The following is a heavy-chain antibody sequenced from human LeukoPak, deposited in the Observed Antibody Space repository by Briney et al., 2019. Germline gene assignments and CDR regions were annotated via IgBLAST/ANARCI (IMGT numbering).Heavy chain of an antibody. CDR1: GGSISSYY. V-gene: IGHV4-4*07. CDR3: ARISDDFWSGYLFDY. D-gene: IGHD3-3*01. J-gene: IGHJ4*02. Sequence: SETLSLTCTVSGGSISSYYWCWIRQPAGKGLEWIGRIYTSGSTNYNPSLKSRVTMSVDTSKNQFSLKLSSVTAADTAVYYCARISDDFWSGYLFDYWGQGTLVTVSS. CDR2: IYTSGST.